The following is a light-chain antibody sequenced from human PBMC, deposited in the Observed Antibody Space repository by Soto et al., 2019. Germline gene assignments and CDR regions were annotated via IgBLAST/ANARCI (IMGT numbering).Light chain of an antibody. V-gene: IGKV3-11*01. Sequence: DIVLTQSPATLSLSPGERATLSCWASQSVSNSLAWYQQRPGQSPRLLIYDVSTRATGIPARFGGSGSGTDFTITISSLETEDFAVYYCQQRTNWPLTFGGGTKVEI. CDR1: QSVSNS. J-gene: IGKJ4*01. CDR3: QQRTNWPLT. CDR2: DVS.